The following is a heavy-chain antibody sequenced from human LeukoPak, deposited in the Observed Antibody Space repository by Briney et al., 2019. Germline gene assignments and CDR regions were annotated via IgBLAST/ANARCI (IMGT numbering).Heavy chain of an antibody. CDR3: ARDSRYESSSAYNWFDP. Sequence: SETLSLTCTVSGGSISSSSYYWGWIRQPPGKGLEWIGSIYYSGSTYYNPSLKSRVTISVDTSKNQFSLKLSSVTAAGTAVYYCARDSRYESSSAYNWFDPWGQGTLVTVSS. D-gene: IGHD6-6*01. CDR2: IYYSGST. V-gene: IGHV4-39*07. CDR1: GGSISSSSYY. J-gene: IGHJ5*02.